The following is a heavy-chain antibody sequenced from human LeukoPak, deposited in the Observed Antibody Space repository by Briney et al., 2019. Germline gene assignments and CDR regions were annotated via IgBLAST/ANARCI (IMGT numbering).Heavy chain of an antibody. CDR1: GYTFTSYD. D-gene: IGHD6-19*01. V-gene: IGHV1-69*13. J-gene: IGHJ4*02. CDR2: IIPIFGTA. Sequence: SVKVSCKATGYTFTSYDINWMRQATGQGLEWMGGIIPIFGTANYAQKFQGRVTITADESTSTAYMELSSLRSEDTAVYYCGYSSGWSHFDYWGQGTLVTVSS. CDR3: GYSSGWSHFDY.